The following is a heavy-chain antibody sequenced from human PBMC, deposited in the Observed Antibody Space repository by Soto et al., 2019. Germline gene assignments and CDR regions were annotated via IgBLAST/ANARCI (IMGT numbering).Heavy chain of an antibody. D-gene: IGHD3-10*01. CDR1: GFHFGTYW. J-gene: IGHJ4*01. CDR2: IRGDGNER. Sequence: EVQLVESGGRLVQPGESLRLSCAASGFHFGTYWMSWVRQAPGKGLEWVANIRGDGNERYCVDSMEGRFTISRDNDRNSLFLQINGLRAEDTAVYYCARDFQGKDHWGQGTLVTVSS. CDR3: ARDFQGKDH. V-gene: IGHV3-7*05.